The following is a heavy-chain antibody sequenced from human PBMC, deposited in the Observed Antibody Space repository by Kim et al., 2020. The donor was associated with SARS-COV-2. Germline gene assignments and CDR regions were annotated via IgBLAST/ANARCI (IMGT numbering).Heavy chain of an antibody. V-gene: IGHV4-4*02. J-gene: IGHJ6*02. CDR1: GGSISSSNW. D-gene: IGHD2-2*01. CDR3: ARDWGVPAATMFREYYYYYGMDV. Sequence: SETLSLTCAVSGGSISSSNWWSWVRQPPGKGLEWIGEIYHSGSTNYNPSLKSRVTISVDKSKNQFSLKLSSVTAADTAVYYCARDWGVPAATMFREYYYYYGMDVWGQGTTVTVSS. CDR2: IYHSGST.